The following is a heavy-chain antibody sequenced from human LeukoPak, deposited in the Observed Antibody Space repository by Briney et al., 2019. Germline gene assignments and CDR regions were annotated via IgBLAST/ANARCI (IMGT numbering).Heavy chain of an antibody. J-gene: IGHJ4*02. CDR2: IKSKTDGGTT. D-gene: IGHD3-22*01. Sequence: GGSLRLSCAASGFTFSNAWMSWVRQAPGKGLEWVGRIKSKTDGGTTDYAAPVKGRFTISRDDSKNTLYLQMNSLKTEDTAVYYCTTGSPRYYYDSSGYYSQRIDYWGQGTLVTVSS. V-gene: IGHV3-15*01. CDR1: GFTFSNAW. CDR3: TTGSPRYYYDSSGYYSQRIDY.